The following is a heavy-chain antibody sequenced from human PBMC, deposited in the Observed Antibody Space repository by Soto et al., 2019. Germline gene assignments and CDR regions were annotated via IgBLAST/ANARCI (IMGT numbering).Heavy chain of an antibody. Sequence: GESLKISCKGSGYRFTSYWIAWVRQMPWKGLEWMGIIYPTDSDSRYSPSFQGQVTISADKSISTAYLQWSSLKASDTAMYYCARSSGYYGGIDYWGQGTQVTVSS. CDR2: IYPTDSDS. CDR1: GYRFTSYW. J-gene: IGHJ4*02. V-gene: IGHV5-51*01. D-gene: IGHD3-22*01. CDR3: ARSSGYYGGIDY.